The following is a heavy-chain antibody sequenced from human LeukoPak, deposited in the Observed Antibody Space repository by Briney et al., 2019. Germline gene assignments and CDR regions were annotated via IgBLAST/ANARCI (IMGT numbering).Heavy chain of an antibody. Sequence: PSETLSLTCTVSGYSISSGNYWDWIRQPPGKGLEWIGSIYHSGSTYYNPSLKSRVTISVDTSKNQFSLKLSSVTAADTAVYYCARGGYCSGGSCYSIYYYMDVWGKGTTVTISS. D-gene: IGHD2-15*01. CDR3: ARGGYCSGGSCYSIYYYMDV. V-gene: IGHV4-38-2*02. CDR1: GYSISSGNY. J-gene: IGHJ6*03. CDR2: IYHSGST.